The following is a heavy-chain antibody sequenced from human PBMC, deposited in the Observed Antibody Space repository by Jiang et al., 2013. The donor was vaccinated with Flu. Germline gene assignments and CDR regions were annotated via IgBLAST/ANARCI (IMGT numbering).Heavy chain of an antibody. CDR3: VADVVSPLAQIDH. J-gene: IGHJ4*02. D-gene: IGHD2-21*01. Sequence: LVESGGGPVQPGGSLRLSCAASGFDFFEAWMSWVRQVPGKGLEWVARIRSRPAGGATEYSSPVKGRFTVSRDDSQKRVFLQMDSLKIEDIAVYFCVADVVSPLAQIDHWGQGTLVTVSS. CDR2: IRSRPAGGAT. CDR1: GFDFFEAW. V-gene: IGHV3-15*01.